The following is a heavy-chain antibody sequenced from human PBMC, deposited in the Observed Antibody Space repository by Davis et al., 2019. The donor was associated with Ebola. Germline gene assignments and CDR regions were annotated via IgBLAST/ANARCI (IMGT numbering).Heavy chain of an antibody. V-gene: IGHV3-33*01. Sequence: GGSLRLSCAASGFTFRNYVMHWVRQAPGKGLEWVAVIWYDGSNKYYADSVKGRFTISRDNSKNTLYLQMNSLRAEDTAVYYCASRGLMIRGAFDIWGQGTMVTVSS. CDR1: GFTFRNYV. CDR2: IWYDGSNK. CDR3: ASRGLMIRGAFDI. D-gene: IGHD3-16*01. J-gene: IGHJ3*02.